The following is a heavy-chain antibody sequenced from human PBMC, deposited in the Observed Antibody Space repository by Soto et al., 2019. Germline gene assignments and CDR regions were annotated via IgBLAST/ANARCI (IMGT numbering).Heavy chain of an antibody. J-gene: IGHJ6*03. CDR3: ARGGEGPLGGGYEPYYYYYMDV. Sequence: EVQLVESGGGVVRPGGSLRLSCAASGFTFDDYGMSWVRQAPGKGLEWVSGINWNGGSTGYADSVKGRFTISRDNAKNSRNLQMNRMRAEDTALTHCARGGEGPLGGGYEPYYYYYMDVWGKGTTVTVSS. CDR2: INWNGGST. CDR1: GFTFDDYG. V-gene: IGHV3-20*01. D-gene: IGHD5-12*01.